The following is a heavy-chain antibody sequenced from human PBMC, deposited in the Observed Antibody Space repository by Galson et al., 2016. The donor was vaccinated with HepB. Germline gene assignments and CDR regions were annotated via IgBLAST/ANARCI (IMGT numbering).Heavy chain of an antibody. CDR3: ARELTGGSGWGGDN. CDR1: GFTFNDYW. D-gene: IGHD7-27*01. J-gene: IGHJ4*02. CDR2: IWYDGSNT. Sequence: SLRLSCAASGFTFNDYWMTWVRQAPGKGLEWVAVIWYDGSNTYYADSVKGRFTISRDNSKNTLYLQMNSLRAEDTAVYYCARELTGGSGWGGDNWGQGTLVTVSS. V-gene: IGHV3-33*08.